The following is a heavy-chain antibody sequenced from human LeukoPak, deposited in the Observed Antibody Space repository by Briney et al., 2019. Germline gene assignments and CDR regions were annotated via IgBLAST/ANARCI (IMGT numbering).Heavy chain of an antibody. CDR2: ISGSGNNT. CDR3: ARVTYGSGTYGAFDY. J-gene: IGHJ4*02. D-gene: IGHD3-10*01. CDR1: GFTFSSHG. V-gene: IGHV3-23*01. Sequence: GGSLRLSCAASGFTFSSHGMSWVRQAPGKGLEWVSTISGSGNNTYYADSVKGRFTISRDNSKNTLYLQMNSLRAEDTAVYYCARVTYGSGTYGAFDYWGQGTLVTVSS.